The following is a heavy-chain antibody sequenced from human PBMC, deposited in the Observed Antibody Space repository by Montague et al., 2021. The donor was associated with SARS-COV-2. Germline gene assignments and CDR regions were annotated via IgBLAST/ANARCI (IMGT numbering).Heavy chain of an antibody. J-gene: IGHJ3*02. CDR2: IYYSGST. CDR3: ASPTYYYDSSGSDAFDI. CDR1: DGSISSPNW. D-gene: IGHD3-22*01. V-gene: IGHV4-39*01. Sequence: SETLSLTCAVSDGSISSPNWWNWVRQPPGKGLEWIGSIYYSGSTYYNPSLKSRVTIFVDTSKNQFSLKLSSVTAADTAVYYCASPTYYYDSSGSDAFDIWGQGTMVTVSS.